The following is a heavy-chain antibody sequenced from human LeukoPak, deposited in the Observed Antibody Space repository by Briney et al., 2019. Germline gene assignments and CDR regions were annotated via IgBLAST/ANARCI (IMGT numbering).Heavy chain of an antibody. V-gene: IGHV4-34*01. J-gene: IGHJ4*02. Sequence: SETLSLTCAVYGGSFSGSYWSWIRQPPGKGLEWIGEINHSRSTNYNPSLKSRVTISVDTSKNQFSLKLSSVTAADTAVYYCARHGFGSVAAAKGYYFDYWGQGTLVTVS. CDR3: ARHGFGSVAAAKGYYFDY. CDR2: INHSRST. D-gene: IGHD6-13*01. CDR1: GGSFSGSY.